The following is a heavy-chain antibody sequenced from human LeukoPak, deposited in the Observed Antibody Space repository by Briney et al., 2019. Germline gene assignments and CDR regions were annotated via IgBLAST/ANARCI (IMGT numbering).Heavy chain of an antibody. CDR2: ISAYNGNT. J-gene: IGHJ3*02. D-gene: IGHD6-19*01. Sequence: ASVKVSCKASGYTFTSYGISWVRQAPGQGLEWMGWISAYNGNTNYAQKLQGRVTMTTDTSTSTAYMELRSLRSDDTAVYYCARHTGTYSGWYNSAFDIWGQGTMVTVSS. CDR3: ARHTGTYSGWYNSAFDI. V-gene: IGHV1-18*01. CDR1: GYTFTSYG.